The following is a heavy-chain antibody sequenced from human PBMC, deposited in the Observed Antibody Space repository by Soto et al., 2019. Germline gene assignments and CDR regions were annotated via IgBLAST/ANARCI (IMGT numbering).Heavy chain of an antibody. CDR3: ARHKPQRLRMRYYYYGMDV. CDR2: IYYSGST. CDR1: GGSISSSSYY. Sequence: SETLSLTCTVSGGSISSSSYYWCWIRHPPGKGLEWIGSIYYSGSTYYNPSLKSRVTISVDTSKNQFSLKLSSVTAADTAVYYCARHKPQRLRMRYYYYGMDVWGQGTTVTVSS. V-gene: IGHV4-39*01. J-gene: IGHJ6*02. D-gene: IGHD6-25*01.